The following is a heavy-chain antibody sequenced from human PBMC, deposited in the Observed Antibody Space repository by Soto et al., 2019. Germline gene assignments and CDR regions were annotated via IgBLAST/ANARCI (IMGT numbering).Heavy chain of an antibody. D-gene: IGHD3-3*01. CDR2: IWYDGSKK. J-gene: IGHJ6*01. Sequence: QVQVVESGGGVVQPGRSLRLSCAASGFTFSSFGMHWVRQAPGKGLEWVSLIWYDGSKKSYGDSVKGRFTISRDNSRNTVYLQMNSLRADDTAVYYCARDASYYSLWSGYYPSRNGMDXX. CDR3: ARDASYYSLWSGYYPSRNGMDX. CDR1: GFTFSSFG. V-gene: IGHV3-33*01.